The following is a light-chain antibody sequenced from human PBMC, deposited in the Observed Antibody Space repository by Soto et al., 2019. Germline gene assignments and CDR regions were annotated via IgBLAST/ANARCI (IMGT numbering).Light chain of an antibody. CDR3: QQLNHYPST. J-gene: IGKJ4*01. CDR1: QDISTY. Sequence: IQLTQSPSSLSASVGDRVTITCRASQDISTYLAWYQQKPGKAPMLLISAASTLQSGVPSRFSCSGSGTDFTLTISSLQPEDFATYYCQQLNHYPSTFGGGTKVDIK. CDR2: AAS. V-gene: IGKV1-9*01.